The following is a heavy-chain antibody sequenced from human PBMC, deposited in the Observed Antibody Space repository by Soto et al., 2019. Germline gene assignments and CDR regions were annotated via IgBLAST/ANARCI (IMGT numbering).Heavy chain of an antibody. CDR1: GFTFSNYA. Sequence: PGGSLRLSCVVSGFTFSNYAMSWVRQAPGKGLEWVSTISGSGVSTYYADSVKGRFTVSRDNFNNTLFLQMISLRAEDTAIYYCAKHSSAYFYLDYWGQGTLVTVYS. CDR2: ISGSGVST. J-gene: IGHJ4*02. CDR3: AKHSSAYFYLDY. D-gene: IGHD6-19*01. V-gene: IGHV3-23*01.